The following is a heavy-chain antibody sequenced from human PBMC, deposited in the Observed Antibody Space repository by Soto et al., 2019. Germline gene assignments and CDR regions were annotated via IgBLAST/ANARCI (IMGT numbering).Heavy chain of an antibody. J-gene: IGHJ6*02. D-gene: IGHD2-8*01. V-gene: IGHV3-30*18. CDR3: AKGSPNPYAIGYGMDV. Sequence: GGSLRLSCAASGFTFSSYGMHWVRQAPGKGLEWVAVISYDGSNKYYADSVKGRFTISRDNSKNTLYLQMNSLRAEDTAVYYCAKGSPNPYAIGYGMDVWGQGTTVTVSS. CDR2: ISYDGSNK. CDR1: GFTFSSYG.